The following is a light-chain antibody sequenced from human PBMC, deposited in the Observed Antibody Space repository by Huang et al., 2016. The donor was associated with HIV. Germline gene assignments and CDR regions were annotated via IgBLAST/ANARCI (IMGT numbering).Light chain of an antibody. CDR2: GAS. CDR3: QQNYNSPPT. J-gene: IGKJ1*01. V-gene: IGKV1-39*01. Sequence: DIQMTQPPASLSASVGDRVTITCRATQSISNYVNWYQQKPGKAPTLLIYGASTLQGGVPSMFSGGGSGTDFTLTISSLQPEECTTDCWQQNYNSPPTFGQGTKVEI. CDR1: QSISNY.